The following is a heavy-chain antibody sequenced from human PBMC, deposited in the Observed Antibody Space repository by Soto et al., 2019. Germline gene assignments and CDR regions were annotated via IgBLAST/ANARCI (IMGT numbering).Heavy chain of an antibody. CDR3: ARGTEVPYYDFWSGYSPYFYFDY. CDR1: GFTFSSYA. D-gene: IGHD3-3*01. CDR2: ISGSGGST. V-gene: IGHV3-23*01. Sequence: GGSLRLSCAASGFTFSSYAMSWVRQAPGKGLEWVSAISGSGGSTYYADSVKGRFTISRDNSKNTLYLQMNSLRAEDTAVYYCARGTEVPYYDFWSGYSPYFYFDYWGQGTLVTVSS. J-gene: IGHJ4*02.